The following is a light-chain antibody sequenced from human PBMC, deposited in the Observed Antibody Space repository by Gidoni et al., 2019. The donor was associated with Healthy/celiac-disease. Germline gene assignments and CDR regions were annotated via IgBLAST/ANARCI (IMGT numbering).Light chain of an antibody. CDR1: QSISSY. J-gene: IGKJ4*01. CDR2: AAS. V-gene: IGKV1-39*01. CDR3: QQSYSTPLT. Sequence: DIQMTQSQSSLSASVGDRVTITCRASQSISSYLNWYQQKPGKAPKLLIYAASSLQSGVPSRCSGSGSGTDFTLTISSLQPEDFATYYCQQSYSTPLTFGGGTKVEIK.